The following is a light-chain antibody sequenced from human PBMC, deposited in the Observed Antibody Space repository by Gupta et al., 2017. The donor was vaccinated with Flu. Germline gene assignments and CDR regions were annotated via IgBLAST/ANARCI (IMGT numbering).Light chain of an antibody. CDR3: SSSKNANTVVV. CDR2: EVS. Sequence: QSALTQPASVSGSPGQSIAISCTGTSSDIGGYDYVSWYQQHPGKAPKLMLFEVSRRPAGISDRFSGSKSGNTASLTIFGLLAEDEAFDYCSSSKNANTVVVFGGGTKLTVL. CDR1: SSDIGGYDY. J-gene: IGLJ2*01. V-gene: IGLV2-14*01.